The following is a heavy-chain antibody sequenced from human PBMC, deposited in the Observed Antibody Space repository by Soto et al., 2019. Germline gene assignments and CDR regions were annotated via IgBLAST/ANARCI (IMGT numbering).Heavy chain of an antibody. Sequence: QVQLVQSGAEVKKPGASVKVSCQASGYTFTSYAMHLVRQAPGQRLEWMGWINAGNGNTKYSQKFQGRVTITRDTSASTAYMELSSLRSEDTAVYYCARGSYYYYGMDVWGQGTTVTVSS. CDR1: GYTFTSYA. CDR3: ARGSYYYYGMDV. V-gene: IGHV1-3*01. CDR2: INAGNGNT. J-gene: IGHJ6*02.